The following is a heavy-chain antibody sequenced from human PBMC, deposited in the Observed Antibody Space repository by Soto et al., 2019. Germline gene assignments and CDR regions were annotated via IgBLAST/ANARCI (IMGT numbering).Heavy chain of an antibody. V-gene: IGHV3-23*01. J-gene: IGHJ4*02. CDR3: SIRPGPTSDY. Sequence: GALRVSCAASVFAFRNYKMNWVRQAPGKGLEWVSSISATGSSTYYADSVKGRFTISRDNSRNTLYLQMNSLRVEDTAVYYCSIRPGPTSDYWGQVTLVTVSS. D-gene: IGHD2-21*01. CDR1: VFAFRNYK. CDR2: ISATGSST.